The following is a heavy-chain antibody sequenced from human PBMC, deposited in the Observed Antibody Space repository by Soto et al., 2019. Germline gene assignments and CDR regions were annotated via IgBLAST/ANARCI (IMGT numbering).Heavy chain of an antibody. D-gene: IGHD2-15*01. CDR1: GSYW. CDR2: INTDGSVA. CDR3: VTDMQLWRLAS. V-gene: IGHV3-74*03. Sequence: EVQLVESGGGLVQPGESLRLSCAASGSYWMHWVRQAPGKGLVWVSRINTDGSVAMYVDSVKGRFTISRDNAQKTLSLHITSLTAEDTAVDYCVTDMQLWRLASWGEGSLVPVSS. J-gene: IGHJ4*02.